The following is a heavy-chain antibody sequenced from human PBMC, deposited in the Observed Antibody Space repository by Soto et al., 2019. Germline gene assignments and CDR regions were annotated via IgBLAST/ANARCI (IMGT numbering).Heavy chain of an antibody. J-gene: IGHJ6*02. Sequence: QVQLVESGGGVVQPGRSLRLSCAPSGFTFSTYGIHWIRQAPGKGLEWVAVVSYDATNKYYADFVKSRFTISRYNSKNTVYLQMNSLRAEDTAVYNCARGMGYNYWRNHYYYGMDVWGQGTTVTVS. V-gene: IGHV3-30-3*01. CDR1: GFTFSTYG. D-gene: IGHD1-1*01. CDR3: ARGMGYNYWRNHYYYGMDV. CDR2: VSYDATNK.